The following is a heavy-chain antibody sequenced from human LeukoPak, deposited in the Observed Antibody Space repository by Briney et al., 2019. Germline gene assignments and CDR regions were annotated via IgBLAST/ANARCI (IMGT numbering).Heavy chain of an antibody. CDR2: MSGSGAST. D-gene: IGHD3-22*01. CDR3: AKGKDTYNYDSSGYYFGEY. Sequence: GGSLRLSCAASGFTFSNYAMSWVRQAPGKGLEWVSAMSGSGASTFYADSVKGRFTISRDNSKNTLYLQMNSLRAEDTALYYCAKGKDTYNYDSSGYYFGEYWGQGTLITVST. V-gene: IGHV3-23*01. J-gene: IGHJ4*02. CDR1: GFTFSNYA.